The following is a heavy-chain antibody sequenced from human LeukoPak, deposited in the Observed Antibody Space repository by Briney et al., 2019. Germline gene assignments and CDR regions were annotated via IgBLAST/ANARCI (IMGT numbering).Heavy chain of an antibody. Sequence: GGSLRLSCVVSGFTFSSYAMSWVRQAPGKGLEWVSGISGSGGSTYYADSVKGRFTISRDNAKNSLYLQMNSLRAGDTAVYYCASYGSSGLPIGDYWGQGTLVTVSS. J-gene: IGHJ4*02. D-gene: IGHD3-22*01. CDR3: ASYGSSGLPIGDY. CDR2: ISGSGGST. V-gene: IGHV3-23*01. CDR1: GFTFSSYA.